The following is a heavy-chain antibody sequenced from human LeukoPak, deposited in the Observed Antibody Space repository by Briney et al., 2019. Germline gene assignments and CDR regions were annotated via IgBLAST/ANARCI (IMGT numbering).Heavy chain of an antibody. V-gene: IGHV4-39*07. CDR3: AREAEHMYYFDY. D-gene: IGHD2-21*01. CDR1: GGSISSSDYY. J-gene: IGHJ4*02. Sequence: SQTLSLTCTVSGGSISSSDYYWGWIRQPPGKGLEWIGSVYYSGSTNYNPSLKSRVTISVDTSKNQFSLKLSSVTAADTAVYYCAREAEHMYYFDYWGQGTLVTVSS. CDR2: VYYSGST.